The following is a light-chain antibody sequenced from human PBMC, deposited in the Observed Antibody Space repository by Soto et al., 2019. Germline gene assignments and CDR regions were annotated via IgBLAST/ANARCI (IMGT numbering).Light chain of an antibody. Sequence: EIVLTQSPGTLSLSPGERATLSCRASQSVSTNYLAWYHQKPGQSPRLLIYGATSRATGIPDRFSGSGSGTDFILTIRRLEPEDFALYFCQQYGSSPYTFAQGTKLDIK. J-gene: IGKJ2*01. V-gene: IGKV3-20*01. CDR2: GAT. CDR1: QSVSTNY. CDR3: QQYGSSPYT.